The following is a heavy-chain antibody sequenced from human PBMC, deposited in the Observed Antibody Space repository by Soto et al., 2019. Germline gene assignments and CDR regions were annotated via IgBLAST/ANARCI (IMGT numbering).Heavy chain of an antibody. J-gene: IGHJ6*02. CDR2: IYYSGST. V-gene: IGHV4-30-4*01. CDR3: ARDIVGVTATDYYYYGMDV. Sequence: PSETLSLTCTVSGGSISSGDYYWSWIRQPPGKGLEWIGYIYYSGSTYYNPSLKSRVTISVDTSKNQFSLKLSSVTAADTAVYYCARDIVGVTATDYYYYGMDVWGQGTTVTVSS. CDR1: GGSISSGDYY. D-gene: IGHD2-21*02.